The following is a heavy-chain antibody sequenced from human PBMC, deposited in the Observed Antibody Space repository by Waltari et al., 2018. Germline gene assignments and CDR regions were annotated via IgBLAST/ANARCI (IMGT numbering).Heavy chain of an antibody. J-gene: IGHJ5*01. D-gene: IGHD2-2*01. V-gene: IGHV4-39*07. Sequence: QLHLQESGPGLVKPSETLFLTCTVSGDSISRSSYYWGWIRQPPGKGPQWIGSLYYSGITYYNPSLESRVSMSVDTSKNQLSLMLSAVTAADTAVYYCARDRIPATFRCWFDSCGPGTLVTVSS. CDR3: ARDRIPATFRCWFDS. CDR1: GDSISRSSYY. CDR2: LYYSGIT.